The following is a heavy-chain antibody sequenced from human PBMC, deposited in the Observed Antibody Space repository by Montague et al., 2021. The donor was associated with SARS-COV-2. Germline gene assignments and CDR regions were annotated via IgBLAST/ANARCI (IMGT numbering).Heavy chain of an antibody. J-gene: IGHJ4*02. Sequence: SETLSLTCAVYGRSFSGYFWTWVRQSPGKGLEWIGEIKRTGFTNYNPSLKSRVTISMDTSKNQFSLRLTSVTAADTAVYYCARGKDDITVALVVISSSSYFDSWSRGTPVTVSS. D-gene: IGHD3-10*01. V-gene: IGHV4-34*01. CDR2: IKRTGFT. CDR1: GRSFSGYF. CDR3: ARGKDDITVALVVISSSSYFDS.